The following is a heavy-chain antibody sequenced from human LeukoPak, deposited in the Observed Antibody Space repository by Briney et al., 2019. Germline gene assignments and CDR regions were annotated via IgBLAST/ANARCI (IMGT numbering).Heavy chain of an antibody. CDR2: INPNSGGT. V-gene: IGHV1-2*02. CDR1: GYTFTGYY. D-gene: IGHD3-22*01. Sequence: ASVKVSCKASGYTFTGYYMHWVRQVPGQGLEWMGWINPNSGGTNYAQKFQGRVTMTRDTSISTAYMELSRLRSDDTAVYYCARDYYDSSGYPEYDYWGQGTLVTVSS. J-gene: IGHJ4*02. CDR3: ARDYYDSSGYPEYDY.